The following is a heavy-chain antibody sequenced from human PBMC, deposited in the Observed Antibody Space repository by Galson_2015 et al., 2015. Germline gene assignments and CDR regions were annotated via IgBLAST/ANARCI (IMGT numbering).Heavy chain of an antibody. CDR2: IDGSGGST. J-gene: IGHJ5*02. D-gene: IGHD3-22*01. CDR3: ANYFFDSSNYPCPPRFDP. V-gene: IGHV3-23*01. CDR1: GFSFNSYA. Sequence: SLRLSCAASGFSFNSYAMTWIRQAPGNGLEWVSGIDGSGGSTIYADSVKGRFTVSRDNSKNTLYLQMNSLRVEDTAVYYCANYFFDSSNYPCPPRFDPWGQGALVTVSS.